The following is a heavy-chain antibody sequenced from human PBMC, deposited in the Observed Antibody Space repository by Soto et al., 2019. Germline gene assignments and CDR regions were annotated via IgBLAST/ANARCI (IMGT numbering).Heavy chain of an antibody. V-gene: IGHV3-23*01. J-gene: IGHJ6*02. CDR1: GFTFRTYA. CDR2: ISGTGGGT. Sequence: EVQLLESGGGLVQPGGSLRLSCAASGFTFRTYAMNWVRQAPGKGLEWVSGISGTGGGTYYAGSVKGRFTISRDNSKITLYLQMNSLRAEDTAVYYCAKDRTVYYDFWSGPPSLDVWGQGTTVTVSS. D-gene: IGHD3-3*01. CDR3: AKDRTVYYDFWSGPPSLDV.